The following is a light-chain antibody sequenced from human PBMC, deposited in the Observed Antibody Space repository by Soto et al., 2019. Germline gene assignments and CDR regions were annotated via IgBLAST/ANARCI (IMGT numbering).Light chain of an antibody. V-gene: IGLV2-14*03. CDR1: SSGIGAYNF. CDR2: DVN. Sequence: QSVLTQPASVSGSPGQSITISCTGTSSGIGAYNFVSWYQQHPGKAPKLMLYDVNIRPSGVSNRFSGSKSGNTASLTISGLQAEDEADYYCTSWTTSTTMIFGGGTMVTVL. J-gene: IGLJ2*01. CDR3: TSWTTSTTMI.